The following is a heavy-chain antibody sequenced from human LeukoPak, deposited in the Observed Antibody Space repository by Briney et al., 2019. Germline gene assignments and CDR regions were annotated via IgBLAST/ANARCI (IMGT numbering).Heavy chain of an antibody. Sequence: GGSLRLSCAASGFTVSSNYMSWVRQAPGKGLEWVSVIYSGGSTYYADSVKGRFTISRDNSKNTLYLQMNSLRAEDTAVYYCAKGRLPIYVLRYFDWSFDYWGQGTLVTVSS. CDR2: IYSGGST. J-gene: IGHJ4*02. CDR3: AKGRLPIYVLRYFDWSFDY. V-gene: IGHV3-53*05. CDR1: GFTVSSNY. D-gene: IGHD3-9*01.